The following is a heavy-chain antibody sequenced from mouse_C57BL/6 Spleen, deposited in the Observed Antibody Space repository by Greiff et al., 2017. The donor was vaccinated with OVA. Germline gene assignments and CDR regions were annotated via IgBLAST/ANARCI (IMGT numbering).Heavy chain of an antibody. J-gene: IGHJ1*03. V-gene: IGHV1-7*01. D-gene: IGHD2-1*01. Sequence: QVHVKQSGAELAKPGASVKLSCKASGYTFTSYWMHWVKQRPGKGLEWIGYINPSSGYTKYNQKFKDKATLTADKSSSTAYMQLSSLTYEDSAVYYCARADGNYVNFDVWGTGTTVTVSS. CDR1: GYTFTSYW. CDR3: ARADGNYVNFDV. CDR2: INPSSGYT.